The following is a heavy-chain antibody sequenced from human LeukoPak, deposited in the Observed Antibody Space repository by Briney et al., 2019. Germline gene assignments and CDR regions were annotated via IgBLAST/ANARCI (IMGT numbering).Heavy chain of an antibody. CDR1: GGTFSSYA. J-gene: IGHJ6*04. V-gene: IGHV1-69*06. D-gene: IGHD5-12*01. CDR3: ASGNIVATIAYYYYGMDV. CDR2: IIPIFGTA. Sequence: SVKVSCQASGGTFSSYAISWVRQAPGQGLEWMGGIIPIFGTANYAQKFQGRVTITADKSTSTAYMELSSLRSEDTAVYYCASGNIVATIAYYYYGMDVWGKGTTVTVSS.